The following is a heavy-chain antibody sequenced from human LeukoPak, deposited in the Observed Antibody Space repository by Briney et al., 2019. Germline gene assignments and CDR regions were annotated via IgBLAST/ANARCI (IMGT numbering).Heavy chain of an antibody. CDR2: IYHSGST. J-gene: IGHJ6*03. D-gene: IGHD4-23*01. V-gene: IGHV4-38-2*02. CDR3: ARGGGNGGGWVGHYYYMDV. CDR1: GGSISGYY. Sequence: SETLSLTCTVSGGSISGYYWTWIRQPPGKGLEWIGNIYHSGSTYKNPSLKSRVTISVDTSKNQFSLKLSSVTAADTAVYYCARGGGNGGGWVGHYYYMDVWGKGTTVTVSS.